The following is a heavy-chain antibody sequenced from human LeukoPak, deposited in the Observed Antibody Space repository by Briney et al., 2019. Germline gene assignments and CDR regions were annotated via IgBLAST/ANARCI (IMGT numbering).Heavy chain of an antibody. J-gene: IGHJ4*02. CDR1: GFTFDDYA. D-gene: IGHD3-3*01. CDR3: ARVKGSGYRNSIDY. V-gene: IGHV3-20*04. Sequence: GGSLRLSCAASGFTFDDYAMNWVRHAPGKGLEWVSGINWNGGSTYYRDSVKGRFTIFRDNAKNSLYLQMNSLRAEDTALYYCARVKGSGYRNSIDYWGQGTLVTVSS. CDR2: INWNGGST.